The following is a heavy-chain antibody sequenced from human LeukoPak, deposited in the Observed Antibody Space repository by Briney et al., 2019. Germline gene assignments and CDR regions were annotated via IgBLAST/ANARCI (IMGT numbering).Heavy chain of an antibody. CDR3: TKSAISGIVIMAFDS. CDR1: GFTFSSFA. CDR2: ISGNGDST. Sequence: PGGSLRLSCAASGFTFSSFAMSWVRQAPGKGLEWVSGISGNGDSTYYADSVKDRFTVSRDNSKNTLYLQMNSLRAEDAAVYYCTKSAISGIVIMAFDSWGQGTLVTVSS. V-gene: IGHV3-23*01. D-gene: IGHD3-3*01. J-gene: IGHJ4*02.